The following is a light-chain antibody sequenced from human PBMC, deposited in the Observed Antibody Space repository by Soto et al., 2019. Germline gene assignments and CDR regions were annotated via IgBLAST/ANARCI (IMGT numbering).Light chain of an antibody. V-gene: IGKV3-11*01. CDR3: QQRSNWPPLT. J-gene: IGKJ4*01. CDR2: YAS. CDR1: QSVSSY. Sequence: EIVLTQSPATLSLSPGERATLSCRASQSVSSYLAWYQQKPGQAPRLLIYYASNRATGIPARFSGSGSGPDFTLTISSPEPEDFAVYYCQQRSNWPPLTFGGGTKVEIK.